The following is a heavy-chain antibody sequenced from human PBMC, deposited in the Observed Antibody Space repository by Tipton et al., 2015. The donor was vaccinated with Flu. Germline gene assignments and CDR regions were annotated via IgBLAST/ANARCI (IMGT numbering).Heavy chain of an antibody. CDR3: ARAIGGAEGY. D-gene: IGHD3-10*01. Sequence: SLRLSCAASGFTFSSYWMHWVRQSPGKGLEWVANIDQDGSEKYYVDSVKGRFTISRDNTKNSLYLQMNNLRAEDTALYYCARAIGGAEGYWGQGTLVTVSA. CDR1: GFTFSSYW. CDR2: IDQDGSEK. V-gene: IGHV3-7*03. J-gene: IGHJ4*02.